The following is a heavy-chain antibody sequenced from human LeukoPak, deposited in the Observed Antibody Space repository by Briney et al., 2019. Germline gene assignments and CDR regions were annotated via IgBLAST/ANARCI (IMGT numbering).Heavy chain of an antibody. CDR2: IRYDGSNK. CDR3: ARRFGTGTRNWYFDL. J-gene: IGHJ2*01. D-gene: IGHD1-7*01. V-gene: IGHV3-30*02. CDR1: GFTFSSYG. Sequence: PGGSLRLFCAASGFTFSSYGMHWVRQAPGKGLEWVAFIRYDGSNKDYADSVKGRFTISRDNAKNSLYLQMNSLRAEDTAVYYCARRFGTGTRNWYFDLWGRGTLVTVSS.